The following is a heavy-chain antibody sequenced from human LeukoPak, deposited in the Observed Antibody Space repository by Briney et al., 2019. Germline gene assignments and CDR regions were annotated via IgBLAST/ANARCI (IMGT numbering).Heavy chain of an antibody. J-gene: IGHJ4*02. CDR2: IYTSGST. CDR1: GGSISSYY. V-gene: IGHV4-4*07. CDR3: ARNGAFSSTFDY. D-gene: IGHD6-13*01. Sequence: SETLSLTCTVSGGSISSYYWSWIRQPAGKGLEWIGRIYTSGSTNYNPSLKSRVTISVDTSMNQFSLKLSSVTAADTAVYYCARNGAFSSTFDYWGQGTLVTVSS.